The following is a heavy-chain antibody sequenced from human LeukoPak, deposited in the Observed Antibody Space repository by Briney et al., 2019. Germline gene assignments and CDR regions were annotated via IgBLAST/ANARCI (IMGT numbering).Heavy chain of an antibody. V-gene: IGHV1-69*13. D-gene: IGHD3-10*01. CDR1: GGTFSNYA. Sequence: SVKVSCKASGGTFSNYAINWVRQAPGQGLEWMGGIIPIFGKANYAQKFQGRVTITADESTSTAYMELSSLRSEDTAVYYCARGGDEYYIRPTVDYWGQGTLVTVSS. J-gene: IGHJ4*02. CDR2: IIPIFGKA. CDR3: ARGGDEYYIRPTVDY.